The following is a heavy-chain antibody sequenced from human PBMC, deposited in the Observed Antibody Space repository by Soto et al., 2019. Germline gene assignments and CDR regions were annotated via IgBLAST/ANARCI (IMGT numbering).Heavy chain of an antibody. CDR2: ISADDGYT. Sequence: QVQLVQSGAEMKKPGASVKVSCKASGYTFSSHGINWVRQAPGQRLEWVEWISADDGYTNYAQNLQDRVIMTTDTSTSTAYMELTSLRSDDTAVYYCARDVFYWGQGTLVTVSS. CDR1: GYTFSSHG. V-gene: IGHV1-18*01. J-gene: IGHJ4*02. CDR3: ARDVFY.